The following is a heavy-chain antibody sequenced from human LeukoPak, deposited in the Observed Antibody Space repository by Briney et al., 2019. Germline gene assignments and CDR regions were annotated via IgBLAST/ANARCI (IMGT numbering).Heavy chain of an antibody. J-gene: IGHJ4*02. CDR3: ARQKHSLFDY. V-gene: IGHV4-39*01. Sequence: SETLSLTCTVSGGSISSSSYYWGWIRQPPGKGLEWIGSIYYSGSTYYNPSLESRVTISVDTSKNQFSLKLSSVTAADTAVYYCARQKHSLFDYWGQGTLVTVSS. D-gene: IGHD2-15*01. CDR1: GGSISSSSYY. CDR2: IYYSGST.